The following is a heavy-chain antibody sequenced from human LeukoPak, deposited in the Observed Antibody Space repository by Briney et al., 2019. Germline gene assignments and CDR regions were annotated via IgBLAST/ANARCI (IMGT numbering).Heavy chain of an antibody. CDR3: ASGADYYDSSGYFDY. CDR2: IYTSGST. CDR1: GGSISSYY. J-gene: IGHJ4*02. Sequence: SETLSLTCTVSGGSISSYYWSWIRQPAGKGLEWIGRIYTSGSTNYNPSLKSRVTMSVDTSKNQFSLKLSSVTAADTAVYYCASGADYYDSSGYFDYWGQGTLVAVSS. V-gene: IGHV4-4*07. D-gene: IGHD3-22*01.